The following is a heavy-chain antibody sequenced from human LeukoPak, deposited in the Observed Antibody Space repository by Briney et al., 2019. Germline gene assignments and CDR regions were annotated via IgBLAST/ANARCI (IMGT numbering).Heavy chain of an antibody. CDR1: GFSFSRYW. Sequence: GGSLRLSCVVSGFSFSRYWMHWVRQAPGKGLVWVSRINSDESSTSYADSVKGLFTISRDNARNTLYLQMNSLRAEDTAVYYCARSSGYYYPYWGQGTLVTVSS. D-gene: IGHD3-22*01. V-gene: IGHV3-74*01. CDR2: INSDESST. J-gene: IGHJ4*02. CDR3: ARSSGYYYPY.